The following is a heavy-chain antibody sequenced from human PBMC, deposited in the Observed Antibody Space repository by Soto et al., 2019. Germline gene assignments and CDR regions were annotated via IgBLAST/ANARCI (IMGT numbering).Heavy chain of an antibody. CDR3: AKAYGDSLGGMDV. J-gene: IGHJ6*02. Sequence: QVQLVESGGGVVQPGRSLRLSCAASGFTFSSYGMHWVRQAPGKGLEWVAVISYDGSNKYYADSVKGRFTISRDNSKNTLYRQMNSLRAEDTAVYYCAKAYGDSLGGMDVWGQGTTVTVSS. CDR1: GFTFSSYG. CDR2: ISYDGSNK. V-gene: IGHV3-30*18. D-gene: IGHD4-17*01.